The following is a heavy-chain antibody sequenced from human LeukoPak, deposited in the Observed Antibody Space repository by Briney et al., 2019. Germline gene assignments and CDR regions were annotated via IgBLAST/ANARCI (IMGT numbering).Heavy chain of an antibody. Sequence: SVKVSCKASGGTFSSYAISWVRQAPGQGLEWMGRIIPILGIANYAQKFQGRVTITADKSTSTAYMELSSLRSEDTAVYYCASGALIAVAGTGYYYGMDAWGQGTTVTVSS. D-gene: IGHD6-19*01. CDR1: GGTFSSYA. CDR3: ASGALIAVAGTGYYYGMDA. J-gene: IGHJ6*02. V-gene: IGHV1-69*04. CDR2: IIPILGIA.